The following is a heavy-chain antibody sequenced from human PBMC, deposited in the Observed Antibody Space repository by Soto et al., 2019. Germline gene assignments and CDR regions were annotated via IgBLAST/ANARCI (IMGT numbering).Heavy chain of an antibody. CDR3: ARERGRVQLYYGMDV. CDR2: INAVNGNT. CDR1: GYTFTSYA. J-gene: IGHJ6*01. V-gene: IGHV1-3*01. Sequence: ASVKVSCKASGYTFTSYAMHWVRQAPGQRLEWMGWINAVNGNTKYSQKFQGRVTITRDTAASTAYMELSSLRSEDTAVYYCARERGRVQLYYGMDVWGQGTTVTVS. D-gene: IGHD5-18*01.